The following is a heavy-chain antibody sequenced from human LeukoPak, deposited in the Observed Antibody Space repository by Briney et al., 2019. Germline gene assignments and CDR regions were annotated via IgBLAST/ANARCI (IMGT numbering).Heavy chain of an antibody. CDR2: ISADSGTT. CDR3: TTLMYTTGRQGFDS. D-gene: IGHD6-19*01. Sequence: PGGSLRLSCAASGFVFRIYPMIWARQAPGKGLEWVSSISADSGTTNYADSAKGRFTVSRDNSKRTLLLQMNSLRAEDTAVYYCTTLMYTTGRQGFDSWGQGTRVTVSS. J-gene: IGHJ4*02. CDR1: GFVFRIYP. V-gene: IGHV3-23*01.